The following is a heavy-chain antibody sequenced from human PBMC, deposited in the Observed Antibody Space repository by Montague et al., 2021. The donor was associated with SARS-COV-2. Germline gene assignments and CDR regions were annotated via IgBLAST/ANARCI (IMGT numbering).Heavy chain of an antibody. V-gene: IGHV3-30*18. CDR3: AKDFFTIFVVVIPHRYYYYGMDV. D-gene: IGHD3-3*01. J-gene: IGHJ6*04. CDR1: GFTFSSYC. Sequence: SLRLSCAASGFTFSSYCMHWVRQAPGKGLEWVAVISYDGSNKYXXXSXXXRFXISRDNSKNTLYLQMNSLRAEDTAVSYCAKDFFTIFVVVIPHRYYYYGMDVWGEGTTVTVSS. CDR2: ISYDGSNK.